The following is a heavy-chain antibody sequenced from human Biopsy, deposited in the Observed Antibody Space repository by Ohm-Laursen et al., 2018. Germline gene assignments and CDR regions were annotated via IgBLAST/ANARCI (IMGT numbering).Heavy chain of an antibody. J-gene: IGHJ1*01. CDR1: YGTFSNYG. CDR3: ATKLTGYFHH. V-gene: IGHV1-69*06. CDR2: NIPILGTG. Sequence: SSVKVSCKAPYGTFSNYGVNWVRQAPGQGLEWLGGNIPILGTGNYAQKLQDRVTVAADTSTSTATMELRSLRSDDTAVYYCATKLTGYFHHWGQGTLVIVSS. D-gene: IGHD3-9*01.